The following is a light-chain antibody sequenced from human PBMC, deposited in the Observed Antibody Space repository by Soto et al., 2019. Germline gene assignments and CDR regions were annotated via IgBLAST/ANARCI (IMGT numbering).Light chain of an antibody. V-gene: IGLV1-44*01. CDR3: AVWDDSLNGRV. J-gene: IGLJ3*02. Sequence: QSVLTQPPSASGTPGQRVTISCSGSSSNIGSNTVNWYQQFPGTAPKLLIYSNNQRPSGVPDRFSGSKSGTSASLAISGLQSEDETDYYCAVWDDSLNGRVFGGGTKLTVL. CDR2: SNN. CDR1: SSNIGSNT.